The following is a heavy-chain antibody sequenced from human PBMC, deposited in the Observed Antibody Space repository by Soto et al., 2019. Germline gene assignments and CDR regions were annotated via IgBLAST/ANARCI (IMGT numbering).Heavy chain of an antibody. J-gene: IGHJ6*02. CDR1: GYDFTAYD. CDR3: GRGPSPRAPAGGTPYYYAMDV. D-gene: IGHD6-13*01. Sequence: ASVKVSCKASGYDFTAYDINWVRQASGQGLEWMGWMNPINGAAGSARRFQGRVSMTRNTATGTAYLELTNLRSDDTAVYFCGRGPSPRAPAGGTPYYYAMDVWGQGXTVTVYS. V-gene: IGHV1-8*02. CDR2: MNPINGAA.